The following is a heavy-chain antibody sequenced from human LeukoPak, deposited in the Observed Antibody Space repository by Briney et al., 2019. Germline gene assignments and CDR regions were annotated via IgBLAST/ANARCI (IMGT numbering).Heavy chain of an antibody. J-gene: IGHJ6*04. Sequence: PGGSLRLSCAASGFTFSSYWMHWVRQAPGKGLGWVSRINSDGSSTNYADSVKGRFTISRDNAKNTLYLQMDSLRAEDTAVYYCARDPRMVTGMDVWGKGTTVTVSS. CDR1: GFTFSSYW. CDR2: INSDGSST. CDR3: ARDPRMVTGMDV. D-gene: IGHD5-18*01. V-gene: IGHV3-74*01.